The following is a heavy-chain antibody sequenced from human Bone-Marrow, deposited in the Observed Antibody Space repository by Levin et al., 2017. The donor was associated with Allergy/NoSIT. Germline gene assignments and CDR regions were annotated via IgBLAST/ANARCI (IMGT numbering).Heavy chain of an antibody. CDR2: IHTSEGP. CDR1: SGSMKTYY. V-gene: IGHV4-4*07. CDR3: ARSDPRSPVKAYDL. Sequence: PSETLSLTCYVSSGSMKTYYWTWIRQPAGAGLEFIGRIHTSEGPIYNPSLRSRLSMSLDTSNNQFSLNLRSVTAADTALYYCARSDPRSPVKAYDLWGQGAVVTVSS. J-gene: IGHJ5*02. D-gene: IGHD2-21*01.